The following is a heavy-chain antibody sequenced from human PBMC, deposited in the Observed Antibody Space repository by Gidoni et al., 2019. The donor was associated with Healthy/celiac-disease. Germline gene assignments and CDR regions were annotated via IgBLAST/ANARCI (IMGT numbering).Heavy chain of an antibody. J-gene: IGHJ5*02. CDR1: GFTFSSYW. Sequence: EVQLVESGGGLVQPGGSLRLPCAASGFTFSSYWLHWVRQAPGKGLVWVSRIKSEGSSTSYADSVKGRFTISRDNAKNTLYLQMNSLRAEDTAVYYCAMGGGYWRDWFDPWGQGTLVTVSS. CDR2: IKSEGSST. CDR3: AMGGGYWRDWFDP. V-gene: IGHV3-74*01. D-gene: IGHD5-12*01.